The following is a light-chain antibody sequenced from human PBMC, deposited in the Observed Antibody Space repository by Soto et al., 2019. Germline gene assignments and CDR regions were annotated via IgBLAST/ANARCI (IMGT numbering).Light chain of an antibody. CDR3: QQSYTPLT. CDR1: QSISSY. Sequence: DIQMTQSPSSLSASVGDRVTITCRASQSISSYLNWYQQKPGKAPKLLIYAASSLQSGAPSRFSGSGSGTDFTLTISSLQPEDFATYYCQQSYTPLTFGGGTKVEIK. V-gene: IGKV1-39*01. CDR2: AAS. J-gene: IGKJ4*01.